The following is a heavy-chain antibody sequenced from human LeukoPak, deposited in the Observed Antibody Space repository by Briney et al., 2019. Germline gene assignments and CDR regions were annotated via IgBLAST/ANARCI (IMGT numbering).Heavy chain of an antibody. CDR2: INWNGGRT. CDR1: GFTFDDYV. CDR3: ARVARYQLLLGDAFDI. J-gene: IGHJ3*02. V-gene: IGHV3-20*04. Sequence: GGSLRLXCAASGFTFDDYVMSWVRHAPGKGLEWVSGINWNGGRTGYADSVKGRLTISRDNAKNSLYLQMNSLRAEDTALYYCARVARYQLLLGDAFDIWGQGTMVTVSS. D-gene: IGHD2-2*01.